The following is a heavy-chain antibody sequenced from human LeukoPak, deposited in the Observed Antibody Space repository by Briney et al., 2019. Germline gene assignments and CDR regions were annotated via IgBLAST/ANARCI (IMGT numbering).Heavy chain of an antibody. J-gene: IGHJ6*02. Sequence: ASVKVSCKASAYTFTDYYMHWVRQAPGQGLEWMGWINPNSGGTKYAQKFQGRVTMTRDTSISTAYMELSRLRSDDTAVYYCAKDAGQDIVVVPALNGMDVWGQGTTVTASS. V-gene: IGHV1-2*02. CDR3: AKDAGQDIVVVPALNGMDV. CDR1: AYTFTDYY. D-gene: IGHD2-2*01. CDR2: INPNSGGT.